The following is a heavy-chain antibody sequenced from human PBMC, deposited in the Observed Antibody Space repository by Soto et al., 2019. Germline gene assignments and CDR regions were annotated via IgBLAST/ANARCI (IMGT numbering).Heavy chain of an antibody. CDR1: GYTFTSYY. Sequence: GASVKVSCKASGYTFTSYYMHWVRQAPGQGLEWMGIINPSGGSTSYAQKFQGRVTMTRDTSTNTVYMELSSLRSEDTAVYYCARSCGRCALYGVWGQGTTVTGSS. CDR3: ARSCGRCALYGV. J-gene: IGHJ6*02. V-gene: IGHV1-46*01. CDR2: INPSGGST. D-gene: IGHD3-16*01.